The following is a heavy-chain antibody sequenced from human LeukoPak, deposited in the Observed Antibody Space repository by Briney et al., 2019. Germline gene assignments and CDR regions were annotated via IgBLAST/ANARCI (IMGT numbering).Heavy chain of an antibody. CDR3: ARTRALGPYGSGSYSDY. D-gene: IGHD3-10*01. CDR2: INPNSGGT. V-gene: IGHV1-2*02. Sequence: ASVKVSCKASGYTFTGYYMHWVRQAPGQGLEWMGWINPNSGGTNYAQKFQGRVTMTRDTSISTAYMELSRLRSDDTAVYYCARTRALGPYGSGSYSDYWGQGTLVTVPS. J-gene: IGHJ4*02. CDR1: GYTFTGYY.